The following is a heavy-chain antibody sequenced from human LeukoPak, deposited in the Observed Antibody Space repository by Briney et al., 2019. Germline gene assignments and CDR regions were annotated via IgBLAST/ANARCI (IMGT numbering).Heavy chain of an antibody. D-gene: IGHD1-14*01. CDR2: ISGSGGST. V-gene: IGHV3-23*01. Sequence: GSLRLSFSASGFTFSRYAMGWVRPAPGKGLEWVSAISGSGGSTYYADSVKGRFTISRDNSKNTLYLQMNSLRAEDTAVYYCANVGRNIDYWGQGTLVTVFS. J-gene: IGHJ4*02. CDR3: ANVGRNIDY. CDR1: GFTFSRYA.